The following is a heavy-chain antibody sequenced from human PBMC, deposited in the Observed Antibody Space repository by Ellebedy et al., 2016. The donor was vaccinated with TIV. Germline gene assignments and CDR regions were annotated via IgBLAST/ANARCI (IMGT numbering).Heavy chain of an antibody. CDR2: VSAYSGNT. D-gene: IGHD3-10*01. CDR1: GYTFTSYY. Sequence: AASVKVSCKASGYTFTSYYMHWVRQAPGQGLDWMGWVSAYSGNTNYAQKLQGRVTMTTDTSTDTAYLELRSLRSDDTAVYYCARYSGSGTYYRNGMDVWGQGTTVTVSS. CDR3: ARYSGSGTYYRNGMDV. V-gene: IGHV1-18*04. J-gene: IGHJ6*02.